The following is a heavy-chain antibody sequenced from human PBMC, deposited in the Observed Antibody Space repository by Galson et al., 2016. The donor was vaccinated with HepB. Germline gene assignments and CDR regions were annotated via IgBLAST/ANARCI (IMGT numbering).Heavy chain of an antibody. CDR3: ARGGLRFDY. J-gene: IGHJ4*02. CDR1: GASISSGTYY. Sequence: TLSLTCTVSGASISSGTYYWSWIRQPAGKGPEWIGRIYTSGSTNYNPSLKSRVTISVDTSKNQFSLKLSSVTAADTAVYYCARGGLRFDYWGQGTLVTVSS. V-gene: IGHV4-61*02. CDR2: IYTSGST.